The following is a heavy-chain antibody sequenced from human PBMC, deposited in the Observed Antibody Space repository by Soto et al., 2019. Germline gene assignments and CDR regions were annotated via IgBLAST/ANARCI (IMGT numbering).Heavy chain of an antibody. Sequence: PGGSLRLSCAASRFTFSSYSMSWVRPAPGKGLEWVSSISGGGAGTYSADSVKGRFTISRDNSKNTLYLQMNSLRAEDTAVYYCAKGVTTAAPYYSDYWGPGTLVTVSS. CDR2: ISGGGAGT. V-gene: IGHV3-23*01. CDR3: AKGVTTAAPYYSDY. CDR1: RFTFSSYS. J-gene: IGHJ4*02. D-gene: IGHD4-17*01.